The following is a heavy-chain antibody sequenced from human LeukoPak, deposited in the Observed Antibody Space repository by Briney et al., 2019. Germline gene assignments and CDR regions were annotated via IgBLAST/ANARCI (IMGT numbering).Heavy chain of an antibody. CDR1: GYSFTSYW. D-gene: IGHD3-22*01. V-gene: IGHV5-51*01. CDR2: IYPGDSDT. J-gene: IGHJ4*02. CDR3: TRQAYYYDSSGSYYFDY. Sequence: GESLKISCKGSGYSFTSYWIGWVRQMPGKGLEWMGIIYPGDSDTRYSPSFQGQVTISADKSISTAYLQWSSLKASDTAMYYCTRQAYYYDSSGSYYFDYWGQGTLVTVSS.